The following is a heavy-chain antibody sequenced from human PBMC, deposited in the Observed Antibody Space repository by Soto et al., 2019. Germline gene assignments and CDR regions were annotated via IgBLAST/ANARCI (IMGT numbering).Heavy chain of an antibody. V-gene: IGHV4-34*01. J-gene: IGHJ4*02. D-gene: IGHD2-15*01. CDR2: INHGGST. CDR3: ARVTTPRYCSGGSCYSFDY. Sequence: SETLSLTCAVYGGSFSGYYWSWIRQPPGKGLEWIGEINHGGSTNYNPSLKSRVTISVDTSKNQFSLKLSSVTAADTAVYYCARVTTPRYCSGGSCYSFDYWGQGTLVTVSS. CDR1: GGSFSGYY.